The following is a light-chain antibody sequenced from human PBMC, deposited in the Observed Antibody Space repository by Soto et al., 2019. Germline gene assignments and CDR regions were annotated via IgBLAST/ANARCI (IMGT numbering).Light chain of an antibody. CDR3: QQYGSSPGT. Sequence: IVLTQSSGTLSLSPGERATLSCSASQSVSSSYLAWYQQKPGQAPRLLIYGASSRATGIPDRFSGSGSGKHFTITISRLEPEDFAVYYCQQYGSSPGTFGQVTKVDIK. CDR1: QSVSSSY. J-gene: IGKJ1*01. V-gene: IGKV3-20*01. CDR2: GAS.